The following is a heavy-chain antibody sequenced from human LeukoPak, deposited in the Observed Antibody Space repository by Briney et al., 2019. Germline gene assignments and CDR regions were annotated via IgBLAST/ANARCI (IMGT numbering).Heavy chain of an antibody. D-gene: IGHD2-21*01. CDR3: ARDVDTSNHMSIFDP. CDR2: IQYDGSKT. CDR1: GFTFSHYG. J-gene: IGHJ5*02. V-gene: IGHV3-33*01. Sequence: GSLRLSCAGSGFTFSHYGMHWVRQAPGKGLEWVAGIQYDGSKTYYGDSVKGRFSISRDNSRNTLYLQMSSLRAEDTAVYSCARDVDTSNHMSIFDPWGQGTLVTVSS.